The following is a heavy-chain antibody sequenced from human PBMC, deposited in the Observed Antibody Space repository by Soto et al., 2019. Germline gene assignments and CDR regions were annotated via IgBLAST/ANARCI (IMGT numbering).Heavy chain of an antibody. CDR2: IMPIFAAP. CDR3: ATGARYCSGGSCYPDD. V-gene: IGHV1-69*06. Sequence: QVQLMQSGAEVKKPGSSVKVSCKASGGTISTNVISCVRQAPGQGLEWMGEIMPIFAAPNNAQKFQGRLTITADTSTTTVYMELSSLTSEDTAVYFCATGARYCSGGSCYPDDWGQGTLVIVSS. J-gene: IGHJ4*02. CDR1: GGTISTNV. D-gene: IGHD2-15*01.